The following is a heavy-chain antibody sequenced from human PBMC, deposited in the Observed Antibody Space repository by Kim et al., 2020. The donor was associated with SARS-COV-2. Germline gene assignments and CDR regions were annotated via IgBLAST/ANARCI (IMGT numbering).Heavy chain of an antibody. Sequence: SETLSLTCTVSGGSISSYYWSWIRQPPGKGLEWIGYIYYSGSTNYNPSLKSRVTISVDTSKNQFSLKLSSVTAADTAVYYCARDLTMVRGVISVGFEPWGQGTLVTVSS. D-gene: IGHD3-10*01. J-gene: IGHJ5*02. CDR3: ARDLTMVRGVISVGFEP. CDR1: GGSISSYY. V-gene: IGHV4-59*13. CDR2: IYYSGST.